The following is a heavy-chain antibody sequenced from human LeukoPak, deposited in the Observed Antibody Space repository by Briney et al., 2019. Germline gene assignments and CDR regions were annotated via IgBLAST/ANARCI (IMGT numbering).Heavy chain of an antibody. CDR2: IWYDGSDE. Sequence: PGGSLRLSCAASGFTFSSYGMHWVRQAPGKGLEWVALIWYDGSDEYYADSVKGRFTISRDNSKNTLHLLMNSLRAEDTAIYYCAKPQYCASSRCHPPDHWGQGTLVTVSS. CDR3: AKPQYCASSRCHPPDH. CDR1: GFTFSSYG. V-gene: IGHV3-33*06. J-gene: IGHJ4*02. D-gene: IGHD2-2*01.